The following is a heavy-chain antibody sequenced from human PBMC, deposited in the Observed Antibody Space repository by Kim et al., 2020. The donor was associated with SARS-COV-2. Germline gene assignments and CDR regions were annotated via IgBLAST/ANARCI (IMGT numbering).Heavy chain of an antibody. CDR2: INHSGST. V-gene: IGHV4-34*01. D-gene: IGHD6-19*01. CDR3: ARGGLAVAGLNYYYYYGMDV. CDR1: GGSFSGYY. J-gene: IGHJ6*02. Sequence: SETLSLTCAVYGGSFSGYYWSWIRQPPGKGLEWIGEINHSGSTNYNPSLKSRVTISVDTSKNQFSLKLSSVTAADTAVYYCARGGLAVAGLNYYYYYGMDVCGHGTTVTVSS.